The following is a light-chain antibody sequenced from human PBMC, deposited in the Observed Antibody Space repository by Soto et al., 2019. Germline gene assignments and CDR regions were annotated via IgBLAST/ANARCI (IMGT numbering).Light chain of an antibody. Sequence: DIQMTQSPSSVSASVGDRVTITCRASQDIASWLAWYQQKPGKAPNLLIYAASNLQSGVPSRFSGSGSGTEFTLTISSLQPEDFATYYCRQAYSFALTFGPGTKVDIK. J-gene: IGKJ3*01. V-gene: IGKV1-12*01. CDR1: QDIASW. CDR3: RQAYSFALT. CDR2: AAS.